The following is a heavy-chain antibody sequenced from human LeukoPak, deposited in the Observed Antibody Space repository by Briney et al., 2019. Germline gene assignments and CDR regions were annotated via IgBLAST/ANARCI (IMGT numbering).Heavy chain of an antibody. CDR3: ARGWNWFDP. Sequence: SETPSLTCAVYGGSFSGYYWSWIRQPPGKGLEWIGEINHSGSTNYNPSLKSRVTISVDTSKNQFSLKLSSVTAADTAVYYCARGWNWFDPWGQGTLVTVSS. J-gene: IGHJ5*02. CDR1: GGSFSGYY. CDR2: INHSGST. V-gene: IGHV4-34*01.